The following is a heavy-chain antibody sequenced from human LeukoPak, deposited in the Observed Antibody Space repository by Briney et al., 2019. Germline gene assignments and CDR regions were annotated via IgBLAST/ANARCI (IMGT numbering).Heavy chain of an antibody. J-gene: IGHJ4*02. V-gene: IGHV4-59*08. CDR1: GGSIRNYH. CDR3: ARRGQAFVYFDY. CDR2: FFYRGNT. Sequence: PSETLSLTCSVSGGSIRNYHWSWIRRSPGRGLEWIGYFFYRGNTNYNPSLKSRALISPDPSKNQFSLKLTSVTAADTAVYFCARRGQAFVYFDYWGQGVPVTVAS.